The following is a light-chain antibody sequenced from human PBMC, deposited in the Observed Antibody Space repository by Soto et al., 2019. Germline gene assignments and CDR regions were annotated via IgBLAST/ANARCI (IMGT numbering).Light chain of an antibody. J-gene: IGKJ5*01. CDR1: QSVSSSY. CDR3: QQYGSSLIS. V-gene: IGKV3-20*01. CDR2: GAS. Sequence: EIVLTQSPGTLSLSPGERATLSCRASQSVSSSYLAWYQQKPGQAPRLLIYGASSRATGIPDRFSDSGSGTDFALTISRLEPEDVAVYYCQQYGSSLISFGQGTRLEIK.